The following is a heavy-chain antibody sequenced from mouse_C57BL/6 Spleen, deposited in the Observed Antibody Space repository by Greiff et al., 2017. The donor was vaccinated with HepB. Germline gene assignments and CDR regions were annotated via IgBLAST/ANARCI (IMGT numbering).Heavy chain of an antibody. Sequence: EVQVVESGGGLVKPGGSLKLSCAASGFTFSDYGMHWVRQAPEKGLEWVAYISSGSSTIYYADTVKGRFTISRDNAKNTLFLQMTSLRSEDTAMYYCAKGGSYGSSLYWYFDVWGTGTTVTVSS. CDR1: GFTFSDYG. CDR3: AKGGSYGSSLYWYFDV. D-gene: IGHD1-1*01. V-gene: IGHV5-17*01. J-gene: IGHJ1*03. CDR2: ISSGSSTI.